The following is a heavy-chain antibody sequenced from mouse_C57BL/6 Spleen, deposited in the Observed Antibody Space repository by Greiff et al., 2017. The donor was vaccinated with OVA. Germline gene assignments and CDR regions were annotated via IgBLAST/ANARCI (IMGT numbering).Heavy chain of an antibody. D-gene: IGHD2-1*01. CDR1: GYTFTSYW. V-gene: IGHV1-53*01. CDR2: INPLPGGT. J-gene: IGHJ2*01. CDR3: AAREGIYYGNYDY. Sequence: QVHVKQPGTELVKPGASVKLSCKASGYTFTSYWMHWVKQRPGQGLEWIGNINPLPGGTNYNEKFKSKATLTVDKSSSTAYMQLSSLTSEDSAVYYCAAREGIYYGNYDYWGQGTTLTVSS.